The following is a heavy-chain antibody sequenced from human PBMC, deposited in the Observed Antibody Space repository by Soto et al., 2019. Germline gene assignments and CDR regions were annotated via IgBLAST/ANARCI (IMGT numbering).Heavy chain of an antibody. CDR1: GGTFSTYA. CDR3: ARTLRDRNYYYGMAV. Sequence: QVQLVQSGAEMQQPGASVRVSCKASGGTFSTYAFSWVRQAPGQGLEWLGGTIPMFGTPNYAQKFQGRVAISADESTATVYMELSSLSSEDTAVYFCARTLRDRNYYYGMAVWGQGTTVTVSS. D-gene: IGHD3-22*01. CDR2: TIPMFGTP. J-gene: IGHJ6*02. V-gene: IGHV1-69*01.